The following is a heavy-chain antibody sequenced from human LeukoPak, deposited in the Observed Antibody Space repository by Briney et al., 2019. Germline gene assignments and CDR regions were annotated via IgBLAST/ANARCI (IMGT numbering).Heavy chain of an antibody. Sequence: SETLSLTCTVSDGSISSYYWSWIRQPAGKGLEWIGRLYTSGSTNYNPSLKSRVTMSVDTSKNQFSLKLSSVTAADTAVYYCACSSSGWFWNYWGQGTLVTVSS. CDR1: DGSISSYY. CDR3: ACSSSGWFWNY. D-gene: IGHD6-19*01. J-gene: IGHJ4*02. V-gene: IGHV4-4*07. CDR2: LYTSGST.